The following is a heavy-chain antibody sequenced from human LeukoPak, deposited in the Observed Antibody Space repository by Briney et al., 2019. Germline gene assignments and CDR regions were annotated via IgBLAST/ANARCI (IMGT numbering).Heavy chain of an antibody. D-gene: IGHD3-22*01. CDR3: AREWDYYDTSHAFDI. Sequence: PSETLSLTCTVSGGSISSYYWSWIRQPAGKGLEWIGRIYTSGSTNYNPSLKSRVTMSVDTSKNQFSLKLSSVTAADTAVYYCAREWDYYDTSHAFDIWGQGTMATVSS. V-gene: IGHV4-4*07. CDR1: GGSISSYY. CDR2: IYTSGST. J-gene: IGHJ3*02.